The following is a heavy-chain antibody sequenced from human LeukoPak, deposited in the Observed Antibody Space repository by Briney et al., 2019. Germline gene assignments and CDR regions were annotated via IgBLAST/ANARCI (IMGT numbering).Heavy chain of an antibody. Sequence: KSSETLSLTCSVSGDSITNINYYWGWIRQPPGKGLEWIATVYYTATTYSNPSLKSRVTISVDSSKNEVSLKVTSVTAADTAVYYCARDPVAGTGTDTWGQGTLVTVSS. J-gene: IGHJ5*02. CDR2: VYYTATT. D-gene: IGHD6-13*01. CDR3: ARDPVAGTGTDT. V-gene: IGHV4-39*07. CDR1: GDSITNINYY.